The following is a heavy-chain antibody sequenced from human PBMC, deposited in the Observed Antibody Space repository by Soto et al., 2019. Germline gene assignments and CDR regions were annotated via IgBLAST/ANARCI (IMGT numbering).Heavy chain of an antibody. V-gene: IGHV3-11*06. Sequence: VQLVESGGGLVKPGGSLRLSCAASGFTFSDYYMSWARKAPGKGLEWIAYIVSGSTYTNYADSVKGGFTISRDNDNDSLFLQMNSLRADDTAVDYCARVDVESRMDVWGQGTTVSVS. CDR2: IVSGSTYT. J-gene: IGHJ6*02. D-gene: IGHD3-10*02. CDR3: ARVDVESRMDV. CDR1: GFTFSDYY.